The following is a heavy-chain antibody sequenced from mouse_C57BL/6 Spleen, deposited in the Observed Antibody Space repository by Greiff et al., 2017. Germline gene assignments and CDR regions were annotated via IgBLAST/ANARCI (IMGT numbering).Heavy chain of an antibody. J-gene: IGHJ4*01. CDR3: AGAITTVVATDYAMDY. CDR1: GYTFTDYA. D-gene: IGHD1-1*01. CDR2: ISTYYGDA. V-gene: IGHV1-67*01. Sequence: VQLQESGPELVRPGVSVKISCKGSGYTFTDYAMHWVKQSHAKSLEWIGVISTYYGDASYNQKFKDKATMTVDKSSSTAYMELARLTSEDSAVYYCAGAITTVVATDYAMDYWGQGTSVTVSS.